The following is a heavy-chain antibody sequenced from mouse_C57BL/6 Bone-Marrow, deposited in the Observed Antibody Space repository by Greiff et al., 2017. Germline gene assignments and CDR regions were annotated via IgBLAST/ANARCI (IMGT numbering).Heavy chain of an antibody. D-gene: IGHD1-1*01. V-gene: IGHV7-3*01. Sequence: EVHLVESGGGLVQPGGSLSLSCAASGFTFTDYYMSWVRQPPGKALEWLGFIRNKANGYTTEYSASVKGRFTISRDNSQSILYLQMNALRAEDSATYYCASPPYYYGSSYWYFDVWGTGTTVTVSS. CDR3: ASPPYYYGSSYWYFDV. J-gene: IGHJ1*03. CDR2: IRNKANGYTT. CDR1: GFTFTDYY.